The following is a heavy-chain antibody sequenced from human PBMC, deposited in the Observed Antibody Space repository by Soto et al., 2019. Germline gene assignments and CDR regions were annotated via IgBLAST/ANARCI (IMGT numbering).Heavy chain of an antibody. D-gene: IGHD1-26*01. Sequence: PSETRSLTCAVSGGSISSSNWWSWVRQPPGKGLEWIGEIYHSGSTNYNPSLKSRVTISVDKSKNQFSLKLSSVIAADTAVYYCARVSGSYYYGMDVWGQGITVTVS. J-gene: IGHJ6*02. CDR3: ARVSGSYYYGMDV. CDR1: GGSISSSNW. V-gene: IGHV4-4*02. CDR2: IYHSGST.